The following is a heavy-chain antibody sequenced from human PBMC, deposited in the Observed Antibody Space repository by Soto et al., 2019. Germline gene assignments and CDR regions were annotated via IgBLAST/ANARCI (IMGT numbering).Heavy chain of an antibody. D-gene: IGHD5-18*01. CDR3: AREYSYGWNYYYGMDV. J-gene: IGHJ6*02. V-gene: IGHV3-23*01. CDR2: ISGSGGST. Sequence: PGGSLRLSCAASGFTFITYAMSWVRQAPGKGLEWVSGISGSGGSTYYADSVKGRFTISRDNPKNTLYLQMNSLRDEDTAVYYCAREYSYGWNYYYGMDVWGQGTTVTVSS. CDR1: GFTFITYA.